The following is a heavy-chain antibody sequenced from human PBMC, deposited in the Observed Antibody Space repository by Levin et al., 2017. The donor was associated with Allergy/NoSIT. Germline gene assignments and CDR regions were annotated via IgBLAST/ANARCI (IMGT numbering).Heavy chain of an antibody. CDR2: INHSGST. J-gene: IGHJ4*02. Sequence: SQTLSLTCAVYGGSFSGYYWSWIRQPPGKGLEWIGEINHSGSTNYNPSLKSRVTISVDTSKNLFSLKLSSVTAADTAVYYCARAPRRYFDWLLYFDYWGQGTLVTVSS. D-gene: IGHD3-9*01. V-gene: IGHV4-34*01. CDR3: ARAPRRYFDWLLYFDY. CDR1: GGSFSGYY.